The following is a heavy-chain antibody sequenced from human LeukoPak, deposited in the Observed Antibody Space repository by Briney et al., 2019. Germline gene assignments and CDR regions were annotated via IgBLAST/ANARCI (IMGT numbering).Heavy chain of an antibody. CDR1: GYSFTNYW. V-gene: IGHV5-10-1*01. Sequence: GESLKISCKGSGYSFTNYWISWVRQMPGKGLEWMGRIDPSDSSTNYSPSFQGHVTISADKSISTAYLQWRSLKASDTAMYYCARGSALLALSFDYWGQGTLVTVSS. CDR2: IDPSDSST. D-gene: IGHD2-15*01. CDR3: ARGSALLALSFDY. J-gene: IGHJ4*02.